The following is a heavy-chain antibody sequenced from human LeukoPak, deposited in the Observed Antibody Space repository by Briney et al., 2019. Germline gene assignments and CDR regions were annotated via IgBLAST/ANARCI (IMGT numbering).Heavy chain of an antibody. CDR1: GGSISIYY. V-gene: IGHV4-59*08. CDR2: ISYSGST. D-gene: IGHD6-13*01. J-gene: IGHJ4*02. Sequence: SETLSLTCTVSGGSISIYYWSWIRQPPRKGLEWIGYISYSGSTNYNPSLKSRLTIPVATSRNQFSLKLSSVTSADTAVYYCARHQGSSWHLNYWGQGTLVTVSS. CDR3: ARHQGSSWHLNY.